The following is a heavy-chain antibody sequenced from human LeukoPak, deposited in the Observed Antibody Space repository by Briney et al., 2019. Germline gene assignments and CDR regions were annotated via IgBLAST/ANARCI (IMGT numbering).Heavy chain of an antibody. J-gene: IGHJ4*02. V-gene: IGHV3-11*06. CDR2: ISSSSSYT. CDR1: GFTFSDYY. D-gene: IGHD6-13*01. Sequence: PGGSLRLSCAASGFTFSDYYMSWIRQAPGKGLEWVSYISSSSSYTNYADSVKGRFTISRDNAKNSLYLQMNSLRAEGTAVHYCARVGSSWNFDYWGQGTLVTVSS. CDR3: ARVGSSWNFDY.